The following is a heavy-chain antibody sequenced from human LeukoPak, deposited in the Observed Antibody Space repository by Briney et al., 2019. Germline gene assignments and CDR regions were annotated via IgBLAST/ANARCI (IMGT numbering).Heavy chain of an antibody. CDR1: GYIFTGYY. CDR3: ASDAQFIVVVPAAKLNYMDV. V-gene: IGHV1-2*02. Sequence: ASVKVSCKASGYIFTGYYIHWVRQAPGQGLEWMGWINPNSGATNYAQKFQGRVIMTRDTSISTAYMEVRRLRSDDTAVYYCASDAQFIVVVPAAKLNYMDVWGKGTTVTVSS. CDR2: INPNSGAT. J-gene: IGHJ6*03. D-gene: IGHD2-2*01.